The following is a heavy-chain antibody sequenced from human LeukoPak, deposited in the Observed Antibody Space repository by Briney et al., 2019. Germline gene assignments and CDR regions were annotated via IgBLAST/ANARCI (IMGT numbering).Heavy chain of an antibody. CDR2: TSRSGEIT. CDR1: GFTFSGYA. V-gene: IGHV3-23*01. CDR3: AKDWPNYYGSDGLYYRRSGDY. Sequence: GGSLRLSCAASGFTFSGYAMSWVRQATGKGLEWVSSTSRSGEITFYADSVKGRFTISRDNSKSTLCLQMNSLRAEDTAVYYCAKDWPNYYGSDGLYYRRSGDYWGQGTLVTVPS. J-gene: IGHJ4*02. D-gene: IGHD3-22*01.